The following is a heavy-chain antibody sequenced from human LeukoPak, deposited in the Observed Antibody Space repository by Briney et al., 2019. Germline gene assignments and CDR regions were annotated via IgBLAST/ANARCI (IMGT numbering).Heavy chain of an antibody. V-gene: IGHV3-23*01. J-gene: IGHJ6*02. Sequence: PGGSLRLSCAASGFTFSSYAMSWVRQAPGKGLEWASAISGSGGSTYYADSVKGRFTISRDNSKNTLYLQMNSLRAEDTAVYYCAKDRVLNSGSYYYYYGMDVWGQGTTVTVSS. CDR2: ISGSGGST. CDR3: AKDRVLNSGSYYYYYGMDV. CDR1: GFTFSSYA. D-gene: IGHD1-26*01.